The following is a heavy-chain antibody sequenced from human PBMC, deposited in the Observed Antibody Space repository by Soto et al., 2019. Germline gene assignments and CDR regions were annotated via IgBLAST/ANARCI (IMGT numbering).Heavy chain of an antibody. V-gene: IGHV1-69*13. Sequence: SVKVSCKASGGTFTRHAINWVRQAPGQGLEWMGGIIPLFGTTNYAQKFKGRVTISADASLSTAYMELSRLTSDDAAVYYCARAAVRGSRWYFWFDPWGQGTLVTVSS. CDR2: IIPLFGTT. CDR1: GGTFTRHA. J-gene: IGHJ5*02. D-gene: IGHD6-13*01. CDR3: ARAAVRGSRWYFWFDP.